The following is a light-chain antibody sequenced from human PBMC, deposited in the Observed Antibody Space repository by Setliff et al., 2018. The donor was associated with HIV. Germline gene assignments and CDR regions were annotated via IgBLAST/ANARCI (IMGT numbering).Light chain of an antibody. V-gene: IGLV1-51*01. CDR1: NSNIENNY. J-gene: IGLJ1*01. CDR2: DHD. CDR3: GTWETSLRAYV. Sequence: QSVLTQPPSVSAAQGQKVTVSCSGSNSNIENNYVYWYQHLPGTAPTLLIYDHDNRPSGIPDRLSGSKSGTSATLGITGLQSGDEADYFCGTWETSLRAYVFGSGTKVTVL.